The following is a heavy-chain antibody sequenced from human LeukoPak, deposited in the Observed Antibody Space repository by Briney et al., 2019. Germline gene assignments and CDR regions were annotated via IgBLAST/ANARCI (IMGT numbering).Heavy chain of an antibody. V-gene: IGHV3-64*01. CDR1: GFTFSSYA. CDR3: ARASSGWYGY. CDR2: ISSNGGST. Sequence: GGSLRLSCVVSGFTFSSYAMHWVRQAPGKGLKYVSAISSNGGSTYYANSVKGRFTISRDNSKNTLYLQMGSLRVEDMAVYYCARASSGWYGYWGQGTLVTVSS. D-gene: IGHD6-19*01. J-gene: IGHJ4*02.